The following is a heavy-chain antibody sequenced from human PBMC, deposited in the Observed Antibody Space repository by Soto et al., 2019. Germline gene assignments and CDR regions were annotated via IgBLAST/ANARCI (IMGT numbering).Heavy chain of an antibody. CDR1: GYTFTAYG. J-gene: IGHJ4*01. V-gene: IGHV1-18*01. Sequence: QVQLVQSGPEVKMTGASVKVSCKTSGYTFTAYGLAWLRQAPGQRPEWMGWVSTNDDRTNYAQKFQGRVTMTTDRSTTTTYMELRSLRADDTAVYYCTRELNTESSAYYSFAYWGHGTLVTVSS. CDR2: VSTNDDRT. CDR3: TRELNTESSAYYSFAY. D-gene: IGHD3-22*01.